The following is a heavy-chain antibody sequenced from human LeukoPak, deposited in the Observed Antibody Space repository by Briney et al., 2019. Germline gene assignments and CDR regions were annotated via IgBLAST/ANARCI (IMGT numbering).Heavy chain of an antibody. D-gene: IGHD5-12*01. V-gene: IGHV4-59*01. J-gene: IGHJ5*02. CDR1: GGSISVYY. CDR2: ISDSGTT. Sequence: PSETLSLTCTVSGGSISVYYWSWIRQPPGKGLEWIGYISDSGTTNYNPSLKSRVTISGDTSKNQVSLRLTSVTAADTAVYYCARARGYDSGYDYYFKNTWFDPWGQGTLVTVSS. CDR3: ARARGYDSGYDYYFKNTWFDP.